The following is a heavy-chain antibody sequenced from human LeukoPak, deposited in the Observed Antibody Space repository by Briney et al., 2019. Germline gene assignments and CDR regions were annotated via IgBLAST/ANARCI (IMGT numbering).Heavy chain of an antibody. J-gene: IGHJ4*02. V-gene: IGHV3-7*03. CDR1: GFIFSSYW. Sequence: PGGSLRLSCEASGFIFSSYWMSWVRQAPGKGLEWVANIKQDGSEKYYVDSVKGRFTISRDNARKSLYVQMKSLRAEDTAVYYCASSLGGYSYGFDYWGQGTLVTVSS. D-gene: IGHD5-12*01. CDR3: ASSLGGYSYGFDY. CDR2: IKQDGSEK.